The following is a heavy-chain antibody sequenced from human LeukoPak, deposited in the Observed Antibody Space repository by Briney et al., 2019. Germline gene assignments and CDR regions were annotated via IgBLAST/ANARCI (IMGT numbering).Heavy chain of an antibody. J-gene: IGHJ1*01. D-gene: IGHD6-19*01. Sequence: SETLSLTCTVSGGSISSGDYYWVWLRQPPGKGLEWIGSIYHRGATQYNPSLESRVTMSVDPSNNQFSLKLTSVTAADTAVYYCATNGWYCLDHWGQGALVTVSS. CDR1: GGSISSGDYY. V-gene: IGHV4-39*01. CDR3: ATNGWYCLDH. CDR2: IYHRGAT.